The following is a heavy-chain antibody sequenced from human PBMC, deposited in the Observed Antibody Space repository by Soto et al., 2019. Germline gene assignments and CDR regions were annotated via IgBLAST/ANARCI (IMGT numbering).Heavy chain of an antibody. CDR2: IYYSGST. V-gene: IGHV4-39*01. Sequence: PSETLSLTCTVAGGSISSGGYYWSWIRQPPGKGLEWIGSIYYSGSTYYNPSLKSRVTISVDTSKNQFSLKLSSVTAADTAVYYCARVAGDAPYYYYMDVWGKGTTVTVSS. CDR1: GGSISSGGYY. D-gene: IGHD3-10*01. CDR3: ARVAGDAPYYYYMDV. J-gene: IGHJ6*03.